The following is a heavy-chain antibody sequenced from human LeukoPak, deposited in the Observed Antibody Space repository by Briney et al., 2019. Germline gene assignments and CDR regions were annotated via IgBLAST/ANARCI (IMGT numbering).Heavy chain of an antibody. J-gene: IGHJ4*02. V-gene: IGHV3-53*01. Sequence: GGSLRLSCTTSGFTFSSNYMSWARQAPGKGLEWVSVIYIGGSTYYADSVKGRFTISRDISKNTLYLQMNSLRAEDTAVYYCARDWGYCRSTSCHVFDYWGQRTLVTVSS. D-gene: IGHD2-2*01. CDR2: IYIGGST. CDR1: GFTFSSNY. CDR3: ARDWGYCRSTSCHVFDY.